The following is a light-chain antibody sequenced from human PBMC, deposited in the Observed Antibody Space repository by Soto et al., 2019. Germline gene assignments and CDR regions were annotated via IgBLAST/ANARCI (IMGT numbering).Light chain of an antibody. CDR1: QSISSY. Sequence: DIQMTQSPSSLSASVGDSVTITCRASQSISSYLNWYQQKPGKAPNLLIYTASRLQSGVPSRFSGSGSGTDFTLTISSLQPEDFATYYCQQYDSYAWTFGQGTKVDIK. CDR3: QQYDSYAWT. J-gene: IGKJ1*01. CDR2: TAS. V-gene: IGKV1-39*01.